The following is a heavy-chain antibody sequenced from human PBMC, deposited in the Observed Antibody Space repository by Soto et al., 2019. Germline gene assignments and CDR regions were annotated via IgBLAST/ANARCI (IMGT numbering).Heavy chain of an antibody. Sequence: QITLKESGPTLVRTTQTLTLTCTVSGFSLDTWGVGVGWIRQSPGKAPEWLALIYWDDDKRYSPSLKNRLTITKDTSKNQVVLTVTNMDPVDTVTYSCARALGSWGSYYFDHWGQGTLVTVSS. CDR3: ARALGSWGSYYFDH. J-gene: IGHJ4*02. D-gene: IGHD3-16*01. V-gene: IGHV2-5*02. CDR1: GFSLDTWGVG. CDR2: IYWDDDK.